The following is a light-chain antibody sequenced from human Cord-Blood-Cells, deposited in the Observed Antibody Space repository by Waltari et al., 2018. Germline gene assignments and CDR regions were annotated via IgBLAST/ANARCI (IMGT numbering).Light chain of an antibody. V-gene: IGLV2-14*01. J-gene: IGLJ3*02. CDR3: SSYTSSSTWV. CDR2: DVS. CDR1: SSDVGGYNY. Sequence: QSALTQPASVSGSPGQSITISCTGTSSDVGGYNYVAWYQQHPGKAPKLMIYDVSKRPSGVSNRFSGSKSGNTASLTISGLQDEDEADYYCSSYTSSSTWVFGGGTKLTVL.